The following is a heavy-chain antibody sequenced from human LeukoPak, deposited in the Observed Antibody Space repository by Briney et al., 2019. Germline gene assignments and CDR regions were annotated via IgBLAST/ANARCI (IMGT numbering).Heavy chain of an antibody. D-gene: IGHD2-15*01. V-gene: IGHV4-34*01. CDR2: VNHSGST. Sequence: PSETLSLTCAVYGGSFSGYYWSWIRQPPGEGMEWIGEVNHSGSTNYNPSLKSRVTISEDTSKSQFSLKLRSVTAADTAIYYCVRRIRDGGWYFDYWGQGTLVTVSS. J-gene: IGHJ4*02. CDR3: VRRIRDGGWYFDY. CDR1: GGSFSGYY.